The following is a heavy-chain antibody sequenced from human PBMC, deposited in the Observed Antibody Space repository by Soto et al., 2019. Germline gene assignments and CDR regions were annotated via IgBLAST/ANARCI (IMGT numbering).Heavy chain of an antibody. Sequence: GGSLRLSCAASGFTFSSYWMSWVRQAPGKGLEWVANIKRDGSEMYYVDSVKGRFTISRNNAKNSLYLQMNSLRAEDTAVYYCANGQATYCSTGSCALDYWGQGTLVTVPQ. V-gene: IGHV3-7*01. J-gene: IGHJ4*02. CDR1: GFTFSSYW. CDR2: IKRDGSEM. CDR3: ANGQATYCSTGSCALDY. D-gene: IGHD2-15*01.